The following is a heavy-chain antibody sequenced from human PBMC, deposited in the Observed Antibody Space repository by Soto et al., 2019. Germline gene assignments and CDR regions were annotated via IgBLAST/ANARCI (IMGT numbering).Heavy chain of an antibody. Sequence: EVQLVESGGGLVQPGGSLRLSCAASGFTVSSNYMSWVRQAPGKGLEWVSVIYSGGSTYYADSVKGRFTISRDNSKHTPYLQMNSLSAEDTAVYYCARDPAYYFDYWGQGTLVTVSS. CDR3: ARDPAYYFDY. J-gene: IGHJ4*02. CDR1: GFTVSSNY. V-gene: IGHV3-66*01. CDR2: IYSGGST.